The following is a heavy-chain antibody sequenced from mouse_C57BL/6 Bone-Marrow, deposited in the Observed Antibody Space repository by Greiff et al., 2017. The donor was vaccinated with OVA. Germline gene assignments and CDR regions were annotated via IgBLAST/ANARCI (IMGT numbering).Heavy chain of an antibody. Sequence: EVKLMESGPGLVKPSQSLSLTCSVTGYSITSGYYWNWIRQFPGNKLEWMGYISYDGSNNYNPSLKNRISITRDTSKNQFFLKLNSVTTEDTATYYCARGYGSSHFDYWGQGTTLTVSS. CDR3: ARGYGSSHFDY. J-gene: IGHJ2*01. CDR2: ISYDGSN. D-gene: IGHD1-1*01. CDR1: GYSITSGYY. V-gene: IGHV3-6*01.